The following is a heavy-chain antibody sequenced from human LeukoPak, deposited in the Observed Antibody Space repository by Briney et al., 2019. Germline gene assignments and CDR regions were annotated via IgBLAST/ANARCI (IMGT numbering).Heavy chain of an antibody. D-gene: IGHD3-16*02. V-gene: IGHV7-4-1*02. Sequence: ASVKVSCKASGYSFTNYAMNWVRQAPGQGLEFMGWIHPSTGHPSYAQGFSGRFVFSLDISVTTTYMQLSDLKADDTAVYFCARALASLGGLSLPDYWGQGTLVTVSS. CDR1: GYSFTNYA. CDR2: IHPSTGHP. CDR3: ARALASLGGLSLPDY. J-gene: IGHJ4*02.